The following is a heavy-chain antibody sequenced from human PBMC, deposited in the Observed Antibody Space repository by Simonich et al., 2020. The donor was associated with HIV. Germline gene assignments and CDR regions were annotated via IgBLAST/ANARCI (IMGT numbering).Heavy chain of an antibody. Sequence: QVQLVQSGAEVKKPGASVKVSCKASGYTFTRYSMHWVRQAPGQGLEWMGKINPSGGSTSYAQKFQGRVNRTRDTSTSTVYMELSSLRSEDTAVYYCARGPGVPAAIDYWGQGTLVTVSS. D-gene: IGHD2-2*01. CDR3: ARGPGVPAAIDY. J-gene: IGHJ4*02. CDR1: GYTFTRYS. V-gene: IGHV1-46*01. CDR2: INPSGGST.